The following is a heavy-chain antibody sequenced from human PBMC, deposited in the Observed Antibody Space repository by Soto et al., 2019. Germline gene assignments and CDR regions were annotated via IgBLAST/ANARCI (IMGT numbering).Heavy chain of an antibody. J-gene: IGHJ6*03. V-gene: IGHV4-59*08. Sequence: PSETLSLTCTLSGGSISSYYWSWIRQPPGKGLEWIGYIYYSGSTNYNPSLKSRVTISVDTSKNQFSLKLSSVTAADTAVYYCARLATDYYYMDVWGKGTTVTVSS. CDR2: IYYSGST. CDR1: GGSISSYY. CDR3: ARLATDYYYMDV.